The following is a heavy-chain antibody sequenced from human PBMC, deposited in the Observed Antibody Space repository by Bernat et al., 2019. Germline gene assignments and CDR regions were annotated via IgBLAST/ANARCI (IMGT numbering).Heavy chain of an antibody. Sequence: EVQLVESGGGLVQPGGSLRLSCAASGFTFSSYSMNWVRQAPGKGLEWVSYISSSGSTIYYADSVKGRFTISRDNSKNTLSLQMNSLRAEDTAVYYCAMGGRGYTYGPMGDYWGQGTLVTVSS. D-gene: IGHD5-18*01. CDR1: GFTFSSYS. CDR3: AMGGRGYTYGPMGDY. J-gene: IGHJ4*02. CDR2: ISSSGSTI. V-gene: IGHV3-48*01.